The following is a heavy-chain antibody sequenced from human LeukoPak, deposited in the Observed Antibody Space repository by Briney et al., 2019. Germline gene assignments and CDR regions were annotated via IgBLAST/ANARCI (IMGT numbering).Heavy chain of an antibody. J-gene: IGHJ4*02. V-gene: IGHV3-30-3*01. CDR1: GFTFTSYA. CDR2: ISYDGINK. Sequence: GGSLRLSCAASGFTFTSYAMHWVRQAPGKGLEWVAIISYDGINKYYADSVKGRFTISRDSSKNTLYLQMSSLRAEDAAVYYCARRFDYWGQGTLVTVSS. CDR3: ARRFDY.